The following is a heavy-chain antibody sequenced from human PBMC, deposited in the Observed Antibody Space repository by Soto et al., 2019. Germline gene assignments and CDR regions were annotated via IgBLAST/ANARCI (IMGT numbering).Heavy chain of an antibody. J-gene: IGHJ4*02. V-gene: IGHV5-51*01. CDR2: IYPGDSDT. CDR1: GYSFTSYW. D-gene: IGHD4-17*01. Sequence: PGESLKISCKGSGYSFTSYWISWVRQLPGKGLEWMGIIYPGDSDTRYSPSFQDQVTISAFKSICTAYLQWSSLKATDTAMYFCAGHVGYGGKTPYGYWGQGTLVRVSS. CDR3: AGHVGYGGKTPYGY.